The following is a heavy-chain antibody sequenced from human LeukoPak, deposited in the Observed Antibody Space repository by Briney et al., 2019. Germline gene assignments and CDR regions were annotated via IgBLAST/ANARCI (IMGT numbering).Heavy chain of an antibody. CDR3: ARLSGLGYCSSTSCYISRFYCDY. Sequence: PGGSLRLSCTASGFTFSSYAMSWVRQAPGKGLEWVSSISNSGGSTYYADSVKGRFTIYRDNSKRTLYLQMNSLRAEDTAVYYCARLSGLGYCSSTSCYISRFYCDYWGQGTLVTVSS. CDR1: GFTFSSYA. D-gene: IGHD2-2*02. J-gene: IGHJ4*02. CDR2: ISNSGGST. V-gene: IGHV3-23*01.